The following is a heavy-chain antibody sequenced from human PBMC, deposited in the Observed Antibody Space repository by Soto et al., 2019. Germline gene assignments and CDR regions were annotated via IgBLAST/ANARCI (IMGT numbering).Heavy chain of an antibody. CDR1: GFTFSTFA. CDR3: AKDPRVSFDP. J-gene: IGHJ5*02. V-gene: IGHV3-23*01. CDR2: ISASGGST. Sequence: GGSLRLSCAASGFTFSTFAMSWVRQAPGKGLEWVSAISASGGSTYYADSVKGRLTISRDNSNNTLYLQMNSLRVEDTAVYYCAKDPRVSFDPWGQGTLVTVSS.